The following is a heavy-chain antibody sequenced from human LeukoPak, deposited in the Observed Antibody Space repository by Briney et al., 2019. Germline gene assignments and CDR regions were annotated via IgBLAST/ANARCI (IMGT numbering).Heavy chain of an antibody. V-gene: IGHV3-23*01. D-gene: IGHD3-9*01. CDR3: LTVTPTDYFDY. J-gene: IGHJ4*02. CDR1: GFTFSSYA. CDR2: ISGSGGST. Sequence: GGSLRLSCAASGFTFSSYAMSWVRQAPGKGLERVSAISGSGGSTYYADSVKGRLTISRDNSKNTLYLQMNSLRAEDTAVYYCLTVTPTDYFDYWGQGTLVTVSS.